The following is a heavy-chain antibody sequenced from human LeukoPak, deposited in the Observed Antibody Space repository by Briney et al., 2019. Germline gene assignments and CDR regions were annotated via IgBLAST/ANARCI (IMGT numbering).Heavy chain of an antibody. D-gene: IGHD4-17*01. CDR2: ITSSSSYI. Sequence: GGSLRLSCAASGFTFSSYSMNWVRQAPGKGLEWVSSITSSSSYIYYADSVKGRFTIPRDNAKYSLYLQMNSLRAEDTAVYYCARDLGYYGDLDYWGQGTLVTVSS. V-gene: IGHV3-21*01. J-gene: IGHJ4*02. CDR3: ARDLGYYGDLDY. CDR1: GFTFSSYS.